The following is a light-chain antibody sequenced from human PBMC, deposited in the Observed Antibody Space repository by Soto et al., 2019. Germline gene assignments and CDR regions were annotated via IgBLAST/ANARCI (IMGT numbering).Light chain of an antibody. CDR3: QQRSNWPRT. Sequence: IVLTQSPATLSLSPGERAPLSCRASQSVSGNLAWYEQKHGQAPSLLIYDASNRATGIPARFSGSGSGTDCTLTISSLEPEDGEVYYCQQRSNWPRTFGQGTKVDI. CDR1: QSVSGN. CDR2: DAS. V-gene: IGKV3-11*01. J-gene: IGKJ1*01.